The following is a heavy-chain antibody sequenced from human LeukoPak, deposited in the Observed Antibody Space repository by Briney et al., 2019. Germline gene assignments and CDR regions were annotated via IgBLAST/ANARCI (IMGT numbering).Heavy chain of an antibody. J-gene: IGHJ4*02. V-gene: IGHV3-23*01. Sequence: GGSLRLSCAASGFIFSSYAMSWVRQAPGKGLEWVSSISGRGGNTYTTDSVKGRFTISRDNSKTTLYLQMNSLRAEDTAVYYCAKDRDRITIFGVVIRFDYWGQGTLVTVSS. CDR1: GFIFSSYA. D-gene: IGHD3-3*01. CDR2: ISGRGGNT. CDR3: AKDRDRITIFGVVIRFDY.